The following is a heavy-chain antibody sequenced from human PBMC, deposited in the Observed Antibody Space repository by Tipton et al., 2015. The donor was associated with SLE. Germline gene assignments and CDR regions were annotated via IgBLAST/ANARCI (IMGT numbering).Heavy chain of an antibody. D-gene: IGHD2-15*01. J-gene: IGHJ3*02. CDR3: ARGGLLQSAFDI. V-gene: IGHV4-59*01. Sequence: GLVKPSETLSLTCVVYGGSFSDYYWSWIRQPPGKGLEWIGYMYYSGSISYNPSLNSRVTMSVDTSKNQFSLRLESVTAADTAVYYCARGGLLQSAFDIWGQGTMVTVSS. CDR2: MYYSGSI. CDR1: GGSFSDYY.